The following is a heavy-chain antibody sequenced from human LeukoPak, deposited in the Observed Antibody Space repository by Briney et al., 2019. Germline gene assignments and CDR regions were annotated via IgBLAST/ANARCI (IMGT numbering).Heavy chain of an antibody. Sequence: GGSLRLSCAASGFTFSTYSMNWVRQAPGKGLEWVSAISGSGGSTYYADSVKGRFTISRDNSKNTLYLQMNSLRAEDTAVYYCATYPGIAAAGPPDYWGQGTLVTVSS. D-gene: IGHD6-13*01. V-gene: IGHV3-23*01. CDR1: GFTFSTYS. CDR3: ATYPGIAAAGPPDY. J-gene: IGHJ4*02. CDR2: ISGSGGST.